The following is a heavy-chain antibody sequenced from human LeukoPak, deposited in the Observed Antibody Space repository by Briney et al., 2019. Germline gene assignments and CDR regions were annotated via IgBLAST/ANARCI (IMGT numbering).Heavy chain of an antibody. CDR2: ISAYNGNT. CDR1: GYTFTSYG. V-gene: IGHV1-18*01. D-gene: IGHD3-22*01. CDR3: AATYYYDSSGYPFDY. Sequence: ASVKVSCKASGYTFTSYGISWVRQAPGQGLGWTGWISAYNGNTNYAQKLQGRVTMTTDTSTSTAYMELRSLRSDDTAVYYCAATYYYDSSGYPFDYWGQGTLVTVSS. J-gene: IGHJ4*02.